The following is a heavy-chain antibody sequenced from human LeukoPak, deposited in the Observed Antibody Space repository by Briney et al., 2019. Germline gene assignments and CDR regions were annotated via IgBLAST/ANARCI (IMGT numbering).Heavy chain of an antibody. D-gene: IGHD3-22*01. CDR1: GFTVSSNY. J-gene: IGHJ4*02. Sequence: PGGSLRLSCAASGFTVSSNYMSWVRQAPGKGLEWVSVIYSGGNTYYADSVTGRFTISRGNSKNTLYLQVNSLRAEDTAVYYCVYSSGFFYYFDYWGQGTLVTVSS. V-gene: IGHV3-53*01. CDR3: VYSSGFFYYFDY. CDR2: IYSGGNT.